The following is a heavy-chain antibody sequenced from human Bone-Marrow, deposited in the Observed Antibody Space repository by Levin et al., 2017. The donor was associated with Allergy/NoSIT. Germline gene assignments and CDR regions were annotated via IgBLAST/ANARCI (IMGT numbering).Heavy chain of an antibody. CDR2: ITSSSNYI. V-gene: IGHV3-21*01. D-gene: IGHD5-12*01. Sequence: PGGSLRLSCAASGFTFSTYTMNWVRQAPGKGLDWVSSITSSSNYIYYADSVKGRFTISRDNAKNSLYLQMNSLRVEDTAVYYCARGLEYSGLPWGQGTLVTVSS. CDR1: GFTFSTYT. J-gene: IGHJ5*02. CDR3: ARGLEYSGLP.